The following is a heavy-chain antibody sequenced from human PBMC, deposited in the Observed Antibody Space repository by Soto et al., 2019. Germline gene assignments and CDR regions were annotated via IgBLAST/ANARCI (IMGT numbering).Heavy chain of an antibody. J-gene: IGHJ4*02. D-gene: IGHD3-22*01. CDR3: ARCDYYDSSGYYSY. V-gene: IGHV3-48*02. CDR1: GFTFSSYS. Sequence: VQLVESGGGVVQPGRSLRLSCAASGFTFSSYSMNWVRQAPGKGLEWVSYISSSSSTIYYADSVKGRFTISRDNAKNSLYLQMNSLRDEDTAVYYCARCDYYDSSGYYSYWGQGTLVTVSS. CDR2: ISSSSSTI.